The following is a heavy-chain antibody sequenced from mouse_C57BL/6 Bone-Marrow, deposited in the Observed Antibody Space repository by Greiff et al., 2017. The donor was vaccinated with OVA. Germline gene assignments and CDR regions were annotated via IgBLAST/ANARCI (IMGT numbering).Heavy chain of an antibody. J-gene: IGHJ3*01. V-gene: IGHV14-4*01. D-gene: IGHD2-2*01. CDR1: GFNIKDDY. Sequence: EVQLQQSGAELVRPGASVKLSCTASGFNIKDDYMHWVKQRPEQGLEWIGWIDPENGDTEYASKFQGKATITADTSSNTAYLQLSSLTSEDTAVYYCTTWDGYGSWFAYWGQGTLVTVSA. CDR2: IDPENGDT. CDR3: TTWDGYGSWFAY.